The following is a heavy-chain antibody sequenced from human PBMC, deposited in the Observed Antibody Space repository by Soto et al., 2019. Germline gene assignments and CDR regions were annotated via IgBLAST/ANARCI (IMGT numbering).Heavy chain of an antibody. Sequence: QVQLVQSGGEVKKPGSSVKVSCKASGGTFSSYTISWVRQAPGQGLEWMGRIIPILGIANYAQKFQGRVTITADKSTSTAYMELSSLRSEDTAVYYCARAPYYYGSGSYYTFDSWGQGTLVTVSS. CDR3: ARAPYYYGSGSYYTFDS. CDR1: GGTFSSYT. J-gene: IGHJ4*02. V-gene: IGHV1-69*02. D-gene: IGHD3-10*01. CDR2: IIPILGIA.